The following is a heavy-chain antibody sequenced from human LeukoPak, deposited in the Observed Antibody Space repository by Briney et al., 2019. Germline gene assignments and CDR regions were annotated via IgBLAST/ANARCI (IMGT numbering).Heavy chain of an antibody. CDR3: ARDSSVKGQRQDFDY. D-gene: IGHD6-25*01. V-gene: IGHV3-21*01. J-gene: IGHJ4*02. CDR2: ISSSSSYI. Sequence: GGSLRLSCAASGFTFSSYSMNWVRQAPGKGLEWVSSISSSSSYIYYADSVKGRFTISRDNAKNSLYLQMNSLRAEDTAVYYCARDSSVKGQRQDFDYWGQGTLVTVSS. CDR1: GFTFSSYS.